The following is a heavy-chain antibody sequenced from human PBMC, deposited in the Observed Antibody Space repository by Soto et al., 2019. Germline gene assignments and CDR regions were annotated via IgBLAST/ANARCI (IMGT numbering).Heavy chain of an antibody. CDR2: IIPIFGTA. CDR1: GGTFSSYA. J-gene: IGHJ4*02. Sequence: SLNVYWKTSGGTFSSYAISWVRQAPGQGLEWMGGIIPIFGTANYAQKFQGRVTITADESTSTAYMELSSLRSEDTAVYYCATTDYYDSSGLNDYCGQGTLVTVSS. V-gene: IGHV1-69*13. D-gene: IGHD3-22*01. CDR3: ATTDYYDSSGLNDY.